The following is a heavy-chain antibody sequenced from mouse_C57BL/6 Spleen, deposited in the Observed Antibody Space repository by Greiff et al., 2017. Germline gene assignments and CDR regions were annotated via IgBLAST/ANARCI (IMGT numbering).Heavy chain of an antibody. CDR3: ARERTAQARLDY. J-gene: IGHJ2*01. Sequence: VQLQQPGAELVRPGSSVKLSCKASGYTFTSYWMHWVKQRPIQGLEWIGNIDPSDSETHYNQKFKDKATLTVDKSSSTAYMQLSSLTSEDSAVYYCARERTAQARLDYWGQGTTLTVSS. CDR2: IDPSDSET. D-gene: IGHD3-2*02. V-gene: IGHV1-52*01. CDR1: GYTFTSYW.